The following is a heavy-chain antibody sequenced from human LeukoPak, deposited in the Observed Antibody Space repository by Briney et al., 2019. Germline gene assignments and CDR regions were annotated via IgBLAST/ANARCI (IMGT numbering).Heavy chain of an antibody. V-gene: IGHV3-33*01. CDR3: ARVGGRAAAAPANAFDI. D-gene: IGHD6-13*01. J-gene: IGHJ3*02. CDR1: GFTFCSYG. Sequence: PGRSLRLSCAASGFTFCSYGMHWVRQAPGKGLEWVAVIWYDGSNKYYADSVKGRFTISRDNSKNTLYLQMNSLRAEDTAVYYCARVGGRAAAAPANAFDIWGQGTMVTVSS. CDR2: IWYDGSNK.